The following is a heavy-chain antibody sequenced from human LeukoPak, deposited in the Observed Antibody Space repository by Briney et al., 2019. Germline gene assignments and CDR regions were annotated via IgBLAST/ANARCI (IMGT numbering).Heavy chain of an antibody. CDR2: IIPVFGTA. CDR1: GYTFTGYH. D-gene: IGHD2-15*01. CDR3: ARDRVVGLGIDNAFDI. V-gene: IGHV1-69*13. J-gene: IGHJ3*02. Sequence: SVKVSCKASGYTFTGYHMHWVRQAPGQGLEWMGGIIPVFGTANYAQKFQGRVTITADESTSTAYMELSSLRSEDTAVFYCARDRVVGLGIDNAFDIWGHGTMVTVSS.